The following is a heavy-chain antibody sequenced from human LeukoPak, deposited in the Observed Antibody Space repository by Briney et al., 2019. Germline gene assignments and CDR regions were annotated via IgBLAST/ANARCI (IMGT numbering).Heavy chain of an antibody. CDR1: GCSFSSYA. D-gene: IGHD3-22*01. Sequence: GSSVKLSCTASGCSFSSYAISWVRQAPGQGLEWIGGIIPIVGTANYAQKFQGRVTITADESKSTDYMQLSSLRAEDTAVYYCARGSGEAGGYYYVYWGQGPLVTVSS. J-gene: IGHJ4*02. CDR3: ARGSGEAGGYYYVY. V-gene: IGHV1-69*01. CDR2: IIPIVGTA.